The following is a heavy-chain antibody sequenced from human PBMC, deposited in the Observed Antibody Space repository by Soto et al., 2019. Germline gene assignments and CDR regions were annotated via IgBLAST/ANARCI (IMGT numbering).Heavy chain of an antibody. J-gene: IGHJ6*02. D-gene: IGHD2-15*01. CDR3: ARGYCSGGSCAFYYYYGMDV. Sequence: GGSLRLSCAASGFTFSSYWMHWVRQAPGKGLVWVSRINSDGSSTSYADSVKGRFTISRDNAKNTLYLQMNSLRAEDTAVYYCARGYCSGGSCAFYYYYGMDVWGQGTTVTVSS. CDR2: INSDGSST. CDR1: GFTFSSYW. V-gene: IGHV3-74*01.